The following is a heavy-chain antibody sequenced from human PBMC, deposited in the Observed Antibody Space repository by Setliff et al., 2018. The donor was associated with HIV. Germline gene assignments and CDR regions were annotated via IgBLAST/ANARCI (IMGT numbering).Heavy chain of an antibody. J-gene: IGHJ4*02. CDR1: GYTFTTSG. V-gene: IGHV1-18*01. CDR2: IGTYNGET. D-gene: IGHD1-1*01. CDR3: ARAIQLETFDF. Sequence: ASVKVSCKASGYTFTTSGVSWFRQAPGQGLEWMGWIGTYNGETKFAQRFQGRVTMATDTSASTAYMELRSLRSDDTAVYFCARAIQLETFDFWGQGTLVTVSS.